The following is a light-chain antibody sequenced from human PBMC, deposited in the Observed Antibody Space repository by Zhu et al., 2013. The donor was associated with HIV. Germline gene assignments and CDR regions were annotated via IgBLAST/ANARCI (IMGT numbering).Light chain of an antibody. CDR2: VNT. V-gene: IGLV1-40*01. CDR3: HSYDSSLNTWV. J-gene: IGLJ3*02. CDR1: SSNIGADYD. Sequence: QSVLTQPPSLSAAPGQRVTISCTGNSSNIGADYDVHWYQQFPGTAPRLLIYVNTNRPSGVSDRFSGSRSATSASLAITGLQVDDEAHYYCHSYDSSLNTWVFGGGTKLTVL.